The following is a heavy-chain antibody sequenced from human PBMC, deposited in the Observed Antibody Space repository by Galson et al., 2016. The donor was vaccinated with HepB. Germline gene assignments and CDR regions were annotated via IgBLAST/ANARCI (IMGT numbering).Heavy chain of an antibody. Sequence: SETLSLTCAVSGGSFSGYYWSWIRQPPGKGLQWSGELNPSGSTNYNPSLKSRVTISVDTSKNQFSLKLGSVTAADTAVYYCARQGPQYWYFDLWGRGTLVTVSS. CDR1: GGSFSGYY. CDR3: ARQGPQYWYFDL. J-gene: IGHJ2*01. CDR2: LNPSGST. V-gene: IGHV4-34*01.